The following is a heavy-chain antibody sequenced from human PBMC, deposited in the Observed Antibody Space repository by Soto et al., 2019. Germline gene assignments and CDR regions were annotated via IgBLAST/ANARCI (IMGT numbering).Heavy chain of an antibody. CDR2: ISHDGINK. CDR1: VFSFSSYA. D-gene: IGHD6-19*01. CDR3: ARDMYSSDYFVKWFEP. Sequence: QVRLVESGGGVGQPGRSLRLSCTASVFSFSSYAMYWFRQPPGQWLECVAVISHDGINKHYADSVKGRVTVSRDNSNHSLDLQMNSLRGEDTAMYYCARDMYSSDYFVKWFEPWGQGTLVTVSS. J-gene: IGHJ5*02. V-gene: IGHV3-30*04.